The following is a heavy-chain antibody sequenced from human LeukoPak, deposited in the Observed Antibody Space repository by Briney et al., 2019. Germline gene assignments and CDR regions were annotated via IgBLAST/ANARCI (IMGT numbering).Heavy chain of an antibody. V-gene: IGHV4-30-4*01. Sequence: SETLSLTCTVSGGSISIGDYYWSWIRQPPGKGLEWIGYIYYSGSTYYNPSLKSRVTISVDTSKNQFSLKLSSVTAADTAVYYCARGHPSFGVVDYWGQGTLVTVSS. CDR3: ARGHPSFGVVDY. D-gene: IGHD3-3*01. CDR2: IYYSGST. CDR1: GGSISIGDYY. J-gene: IGHJ4*02.